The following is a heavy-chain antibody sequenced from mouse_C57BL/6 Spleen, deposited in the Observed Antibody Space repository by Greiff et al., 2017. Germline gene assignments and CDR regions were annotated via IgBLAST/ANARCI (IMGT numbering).Heavy chain of an antibody. J-gene: IGHJ2*01. D-gene: IGHD1-1*02. V-gene: IGHV1-85*01. Sequence: QVHVKQSGPELVKPGASVKLSCKASGYTFTSYDINWVKQRPGQGLEWIGWIYPRAGSTKYNEKFKGKATLTVDTSSSTAYMELHSLTSEDSAVYYCAIWPRNYFDYWGQGTTLTVSS. CDR3: AIWPRNYFDY. CDR1: GYTFTSYD. CDR2: IYPRAGST.